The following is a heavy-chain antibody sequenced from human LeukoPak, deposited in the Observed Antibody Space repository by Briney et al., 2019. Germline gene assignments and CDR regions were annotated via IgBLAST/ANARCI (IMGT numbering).Heavy chain of an antibody. CDR3: ARDSEMAEPYFDY. CDR1: GFAFSGYE. J-gene: IGHJ4*02. CDR2: ISSSSSTI. Sequence: GGSLRLSCAASGFAFSGYEMNWVRQAPGKGLEWVSYISSSSSTIYYADSVKGRFTISRDNAKNSLYLQMNSLRAEDTAVYYCARDSEMAEPYFDYWGQGTLVTVSS. D-gene: IGHD5-24*01. V-gene: IGHV3-48*03.